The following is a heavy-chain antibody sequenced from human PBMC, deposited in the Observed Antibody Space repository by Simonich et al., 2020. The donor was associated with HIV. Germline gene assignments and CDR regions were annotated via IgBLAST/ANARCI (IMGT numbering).Heavy chain of an antibody. J-gene: IGHJ4*02. V-gene: IGHV1-2*02. CDR3: ARGPGTGDFDY. CDR2: INLNSGDT. D-gene: IGHD3-10*01. CDR1: GYTFTDSS. Sequence: GASVKVSCKASGYTFTDSSIHWVRQAPGQGLEWVGWINLNSGDTNYAQNFQGRVTLTRDTSISTAYLELSRLRSDDTAVYYCARGPGTGDFDYWGQGTLVTVSS.